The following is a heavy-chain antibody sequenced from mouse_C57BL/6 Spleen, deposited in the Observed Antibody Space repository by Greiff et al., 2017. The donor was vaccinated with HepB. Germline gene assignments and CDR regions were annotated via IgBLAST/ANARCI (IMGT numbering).Heavy chain of an antibody. V-gene: IGHV1-69*01. CDR2: IDPSDSYT. CDR1: GYTFTSYW. Sequence: QVQLQQPGAELVMPGASVKLSCKASGYTFTSYWMHWVKQRPGQGLEWIGEIDPSDSYTNYNQKFKGKSTLTVDKSSSTAYMQLSRLTSEDSAVYYCARGTAQAGAWFAYWGQGTLVTVSA. CDR3: ARGTAQAGAWFAY. J-gene: IGHJ3*01. D-gene: IGHD3-2*02.